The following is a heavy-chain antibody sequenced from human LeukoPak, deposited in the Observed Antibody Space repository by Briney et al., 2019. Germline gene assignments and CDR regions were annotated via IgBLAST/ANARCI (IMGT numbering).Heavy chain of an antibody. Sequence: GASVKVSCKASGYTFTGYYMHWVRQAPGQGLEWMGRINPNSGGTNYAQKFQGRVTITADTSTDTAYMELSSLRSEDTAVYYCEMSPRVVPAAMRDFDYWGQGTLVTVSS. D-gene: IGHD2-2*01. CDR3: EMSPRVVPAAMRDFDY. J-gene: IGHJ4*02. CDR1: GYTFTGYY. CDR2: INPNSGGT. V-gene: IGHV1-2*06.